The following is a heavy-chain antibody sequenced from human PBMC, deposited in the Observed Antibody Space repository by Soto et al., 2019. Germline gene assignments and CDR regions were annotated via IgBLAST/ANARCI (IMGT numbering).Heavy chain of an antibody. CDR1: GGSISSYY. CDR2: IYYSGST. J-gene: IGHJ4*02. D-gene: IGHD4-17*01. Sequence: QVQLQESGPGLVKPSETLSLTCTVSGGSISSYYWSWIRQPPGKGLEWIGYIYYSGSTNYNPSLKSRVTISVDTSKNQFSLKLSSVTAADTAVYYCARGTVTTGIRVGAFDYCGQGTLVTVSS. CDR3: ARGTVTTGIRVGAFDY. V-gene: IGHV4-59*01.